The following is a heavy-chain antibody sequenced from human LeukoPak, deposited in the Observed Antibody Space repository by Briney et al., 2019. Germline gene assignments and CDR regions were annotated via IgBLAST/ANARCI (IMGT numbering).Heavy chain of an antibody. CDR1: GFTFSSYA. D-gene: IGHD3-22*01. J-gene: IGHJ3*02. CDR3: ARLPDYGSSGYYDAVDAFDI. Sequence: GGSLRLSCAASGFTFSSYAMHWVRQAPGKGLEWVAVISYDGSNKYYADSVKGRFTISRDNSKNTLYLQMNSLRAEDTAVYYCARLPDYGSSGYYDAVDAFDIWGQGTMVTVSS. V-gene: IGHV3-30*04. CDR2: ISYDGSNK.